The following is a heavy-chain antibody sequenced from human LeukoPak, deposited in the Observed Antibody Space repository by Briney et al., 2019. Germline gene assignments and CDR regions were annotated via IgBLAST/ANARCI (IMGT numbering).Heavy chain of an antibody. D-gene: IGHD6-13*01. CDR2: INPNSGGT. Sequence: RASVKVSCKASGYTFTSYYMHWVRQAPGQGLEWMGWINPNSGGTNYAQKFQGWVTMTRDASISTAYMELSRLRSDDTAVYYCARSGNVEQQPFEGWFDPWGQGTLVTVSS. CDR3: ARSGNVEQQPFEGWFDP. CDR1: GYTFTSYY. J-gene: IGHJ5*02. V-gene: IGHV1-2*04.